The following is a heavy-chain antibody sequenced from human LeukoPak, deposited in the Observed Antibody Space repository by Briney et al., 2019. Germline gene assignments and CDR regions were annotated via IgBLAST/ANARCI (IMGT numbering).Heavy chain of an antibody. CDR2: ITSRGEST. CDR1: GFTFSIYA. Sequence: GGSLRLSCAASGFTFSIYAISWVRQAPGKGLQWVSSITSRGESTWYVDSVKGRFTIARDNSENTLYLQMHSLRAEDTAVYYCARDRPNYYGSDGHYYRRDGDYWGRGTLVSVSS. J-gene: IGHJ4*02. V-gene: IGHV3-23*01. D-gene: IGHD3-22*01. CDR3: ARDRPNYYGSDGHYYRRDGDY.